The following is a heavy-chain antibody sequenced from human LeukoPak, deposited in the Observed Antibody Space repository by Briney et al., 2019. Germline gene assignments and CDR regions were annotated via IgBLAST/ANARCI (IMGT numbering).Heavy chain of an antibody. Sequence: GASVKVSCKASGYTFTSYYMHWVRQAPGQGLEWMGIINPSGGSTSYAQKFQGRVTMTRDMSTSTVYMELSSLRSEDTAVYYCARAPGDYVWFDPWGQGTLVTVSS. J-gene: IGHJ5*02. V-gene: IGHV1-46*01. D-gene: IGHD4-17*01. CDR3: ARAPGDYVWFDP. CDR2: INPSGGST. CDR1: GYTFTSYY.